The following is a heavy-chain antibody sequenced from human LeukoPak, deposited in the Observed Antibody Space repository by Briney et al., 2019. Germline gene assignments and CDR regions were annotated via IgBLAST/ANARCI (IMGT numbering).Heavy chain of an antibody. V-gene: IGHV3-30*18. CDR1: EFTFSSYG. CDR3: AKDRTDVSSGWYTYYYGMDV. D-gene: IGHD6-19*01. J-gene: IGHJ6*02. CDR2: ISYDGSNK. Sequence: GGSLRLSCAASEFTFSSYGMHWVRQAPGKGLEWVAVISYDGSNKYYADSVKGRFTISRDNSKNTLYLQMNSLRAEDTAVYYCAKDRTDVSSGWYTYYYGMDVWGQGTTVTVSS.